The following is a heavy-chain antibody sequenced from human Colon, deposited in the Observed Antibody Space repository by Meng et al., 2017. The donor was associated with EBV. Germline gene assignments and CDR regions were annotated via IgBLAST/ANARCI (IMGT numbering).Heavy chain of an antibody. V-gene: IGHV4-4*02. D-gene: IGHD2-2*01. CDR1: GGSISTSDW. J-gene: IGHJ4*02. Sequence: QVQLQESGPGLVEPSGTLSLTCAVSGGSISTSDWWSWVRQPPGKGLEWIGEIYRGGGINYNPSFKSRVTISVDTSNNHFSLKLSYVTAADTAVYYCARVRVIPAAVGFDYWGQGTLVTVSS. CDR3: ARVRVIPAAVGFDY. CDR2: IYRGGGI.